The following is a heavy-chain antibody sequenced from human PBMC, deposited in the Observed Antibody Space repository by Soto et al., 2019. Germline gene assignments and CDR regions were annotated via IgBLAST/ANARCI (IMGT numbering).Heavy chain of an antibody. CDR1: GGSSSVSDSY. CDR3: ATSQKGYNWNYFDH. Sequence: PFVTRSLTCTFAGGSSSVSDSYWVWLRQSPGKGPEWIGSVFYTGFTSYNPSLESRVSVSVDTSKNQFSLKVSGVSAADTAVYYCATSQKGYNWNYFDHWGQGALVTVSS. CDR2: VFYTGFT. J-gene: IGHJ4*02. V-gene: IGHV4-39*01. D-gene: IGHD1-20*01.